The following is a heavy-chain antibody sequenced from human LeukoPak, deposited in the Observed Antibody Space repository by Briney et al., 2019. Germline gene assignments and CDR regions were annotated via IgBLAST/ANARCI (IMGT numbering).Heavy chain of an antibody. CDR1: GFTFSSYS. J-gene: IGHJ4*02. Sequence: GGSLRLSCAASGFTFSSYSMNWVRQAPGKGLEWVSSISSSSSYIYYADSVKGRFTISRDNAKNSLYLQMNSLRAEDTAVYYCARDAPPYYNWNRPHDYWGQGTLVTVSS. CDR2: ISSSSSYI. CDR3: ARDAPPYYNWNRPHDY. D-gene: IGHD1-20*01. V-gene: IGHV3-21*01.